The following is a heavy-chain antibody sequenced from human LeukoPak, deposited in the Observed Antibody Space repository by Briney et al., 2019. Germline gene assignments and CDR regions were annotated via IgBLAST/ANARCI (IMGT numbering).Heavy chain of an antibody. V-gene: IGHV1-2*02. CDR2: IYPNSGGT. J-gene: IGHJ6*02. CDR3: ARGARPGAYYYYGMDV. CDR1: GYTFSGYF. D-gene: IGHD6-6*01. Sequence: GASVKVSCRASGYTFSGYFMHWGRQAAGHGREWMGWIYPNSGGTKYAQKFQGRVTMPRDTSISTIYMELSRLRSEDTAVYYCARGARPGAYYYYGMDVWGQGTTVTVSS.